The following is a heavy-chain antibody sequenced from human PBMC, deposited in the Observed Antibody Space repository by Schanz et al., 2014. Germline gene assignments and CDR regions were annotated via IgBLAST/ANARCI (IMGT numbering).Heavy chain of an antibody. CDR3: ARDPQYYYGSGRGY. CDR1: GGTFRSYT. Sequence: QVQLVQSGAEVKKPGSSVKVSCKASGGTFRSYTVSWVRQAPGQGLEWMGRITPTLGKVDYAQKFQGRVTITADISTSTAYMELLSPTSADTAVYYCARDPQYYYGSGRGYWGQGTLVTVST. D-gene: IGHD3-10*01. V-gene: IGHV1-69*08. J-gene: IGHJ4*02. CDR2: ITPTLGKV.